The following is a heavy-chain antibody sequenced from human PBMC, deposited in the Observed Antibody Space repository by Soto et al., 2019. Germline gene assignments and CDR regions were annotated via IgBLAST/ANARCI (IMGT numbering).Heavy chain of an antibody. CDR1: GYTFTSYG. CDR2: ISAYNGNT. J-gene: IGHJ6*02. V-gene: IGHV1-18*01. CDR3: ARLDGWRGYAFWSGYQLSAHGMDV. Sequence: ASVKVSCKASGYTFTSYGISWVRQAPGQGLEWMGWISAYNGNTNYAQKLQGRVTMTTDTSTSTAYMELRSLKSDDTAVYYCARLDGWRGYAFWSGYQLSAHGMDVWGQGTTVTVSS. D-gene: IGHD3-3*01.